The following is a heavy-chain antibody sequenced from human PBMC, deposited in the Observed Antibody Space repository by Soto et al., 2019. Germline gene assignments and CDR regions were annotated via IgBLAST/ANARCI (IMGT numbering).Heavy chain of an antibody. J-gene: IGHJ5*02. CDR1: GFTFSSYA. Sequence: EVQLLESGGNLVQPGGSLRLSCAASGFTFSSYAMSWVRQAPGKGLEWVSAISGSGGSTYYADSVKGRFTVSRHNSKNTLYLEMNILSGEHTAVYSCALSYYYDSSGYAWGQGTLVTVSS. D-gene: IGHD3-22*01. CDR2: ISGSGGST. V-gene: IGHV3-23*01. CDR3: ALSYYYDSSGYA.